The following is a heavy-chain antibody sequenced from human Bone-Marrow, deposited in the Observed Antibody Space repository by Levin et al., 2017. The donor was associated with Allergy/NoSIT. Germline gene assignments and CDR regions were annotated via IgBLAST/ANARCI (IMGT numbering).Heavy chain of an antibody. J-gene: IGHJ4*02. CDR1: GFTFTSSA. Sequence: KISCKASGFTFTSSAVQWVRQARGQRLEWIGWIVVGSGNTNYAQKFQERVTITRDMSTSTAYMELSSLRSEDTAVYYCAAEVKSSLENWGIAAAGPWGYWGQGTLVTVSS. CDR2: IVVGSGNT. V-gene: IGHV1-58*01. D-gene: IGHD6-13*01. CDR3: AAEVKSSLENWGIAAAGPWGY.